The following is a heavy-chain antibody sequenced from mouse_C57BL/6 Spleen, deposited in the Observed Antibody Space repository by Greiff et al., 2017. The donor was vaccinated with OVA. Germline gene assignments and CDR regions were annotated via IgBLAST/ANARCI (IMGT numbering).Heavy chain of an antibody. V-gene: IGHV6-3*01. Sequence: EVQVVESGGGLVQPGGSMKLSCVASGFTFSNYWMNWVRQSPEQGLEWVAQIRLKSDNYATHYAESVKGRFTISRDDSKSSVYLQMNNLRAEDTGIYYCTGVYPLFAYWGQGTLVTVSA. CDR2: IRLKSDNYAT. J-gene: IGHJ3*01. CDR1: GFTFSNYW. CDR3: TGVYPLFAY. D-gene: IGHD2-1*01.